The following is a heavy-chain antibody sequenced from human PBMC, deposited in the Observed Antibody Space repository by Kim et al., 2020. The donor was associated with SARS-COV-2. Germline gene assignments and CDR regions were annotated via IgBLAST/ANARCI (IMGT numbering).Heavy chain of an antibody. D-gene: IGHD5-18*01. V-gene: IGHV4-59*08. J-gene: IGHJ6*02. CDR2: IYYSGST. CDR3: ARNSQIWDTAMVTYYYYYGMDV. Sequence: SETLSLTCTVSGGSISSYYWSWIRQPPGKGLEWIGYIYYSGSTNYNPSLKSRVTISVDTSKNQFSLKLSSVTAADTAVYYCARNSQIWDTAMVTYYYYYGMDVWGQGTTVTVSS. CDR1: GGSISSYY.